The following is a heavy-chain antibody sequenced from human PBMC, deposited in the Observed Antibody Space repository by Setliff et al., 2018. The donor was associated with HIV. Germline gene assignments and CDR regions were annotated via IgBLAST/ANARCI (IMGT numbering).Heavy chain of an antibody. V-gene: IGHV1-18*01. CDR2: ISGYNGNT. D-gene: IGHD1-26*01. CDR3: ARASGGNSVENGFDI. J-gene: IGHJ3*02. CDR1: GYTFSSYG. Sequence: ASVKVSCKASGYTFSSYGISWVRQAPGQGLEWMGWISGYNGNTNYAQKLQGRVTMTTDTSSSTAYLDLRSLRSDDTAVYYCARASGGNSVENGFDIWGQGTMVTVSS.